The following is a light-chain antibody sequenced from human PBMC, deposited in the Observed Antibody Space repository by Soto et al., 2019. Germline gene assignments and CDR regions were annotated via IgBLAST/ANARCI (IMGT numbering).Light chain of an antibody. V-gene: IGLV7-43*01. J-gene: IGLJ2*01. CDR1: TGAVTSGYY. Sequence: QTVVTQEPSLTVSPGGTVTRTCASGTGAVTSGYYPNWFQQKPGQAPRPLIYSTSHKHSWTPARFSGSLLGGKAALTLSGVQPEDEAEYYCLLYYGGASFGGGTKVTVL. CDR2: STS. CDR3: LLYYGGAS.